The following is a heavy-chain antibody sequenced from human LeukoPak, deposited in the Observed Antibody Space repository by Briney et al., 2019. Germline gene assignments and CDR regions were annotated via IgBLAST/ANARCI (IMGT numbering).Heavy chain of an antibody. CDR3: ARGPGYGDYVTDY. V-gene: IGHV4-59*12. D-gene: IGHD4-17*01. J-gene: IGHJ4*02. CDR1: GGSISSYY. CDR2: IYYSGST. Sequence: SETLSLTCTVSGGSISSYYWSWIRQPPGKGLEWIGYIYYSGSTNYNPSLKSRVTISVDTSKNQFSLKLSSVTAADTAVYYCARGPGYGDYVTDYWGQGTLVTVSS.